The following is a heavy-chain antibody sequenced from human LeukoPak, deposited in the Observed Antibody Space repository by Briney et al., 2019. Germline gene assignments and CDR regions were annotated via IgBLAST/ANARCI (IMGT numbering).Heavy chain of an antibody. D-gene: IGHD6-13*01. CDR1: GFTFSSYA. CDR3: ARDSGWWRFDF. V-gene: IGHV3-7*03. J-gene: IGHJ4*02. CDR2: IKEDGSEK. Sequence: GGSLRLSCAASGFTFSSYAMSWVRQAPGQGLEWVASIKEDGSEKHYVDSVKGRFTISRDNGKNSLYLQMNSLRAEDTAVYYCARDSGWWRFDFWGQGTLVTVSS.